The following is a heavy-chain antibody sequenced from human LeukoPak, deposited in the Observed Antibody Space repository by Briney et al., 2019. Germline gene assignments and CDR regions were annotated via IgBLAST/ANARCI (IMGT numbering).Heavy chain of an antibody. D-gene: IGHD6-19*01. Sequence: SETLSLTCTVSGGSISSSSYYWGWIRQPPGKGLEWIGSIYYSGSTYYNPSLKSRVTISVDTSKNQFSLKLTSVTAADTAVYYCARVALWSLNSSGWYYFDYWGQGTLVTVSS. CDR2: IYYSGST. J-gene: IGHJ4*02. CDR3: ARVALWSLNSSGWYYFDY. CDR1: GGSISSSSYY. V-gene: IGHV4-39*01.